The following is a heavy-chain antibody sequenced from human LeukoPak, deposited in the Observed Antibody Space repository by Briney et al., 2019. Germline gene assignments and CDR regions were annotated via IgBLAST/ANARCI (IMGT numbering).Heavy chain of an antibody. CDR2: IKQDGSEE. Sequence: PGGSLRLSCAASGFTFTSFWMAWVRQVPGKGLEWVANIKQDGSEEYYVDSVKGRFTISRDNAKNSLYLQMNSLRAEDTAVHYCARDAGFCSAGSCFDYWGQGTLVTVSS. J-gene: IGHJ4*02. CDR3: ARDAGFCSAGSCFDY. D-gene: IGHD2-15*01. CDR1: GFTFTSFW. V-gene: IGHV3-7*01.